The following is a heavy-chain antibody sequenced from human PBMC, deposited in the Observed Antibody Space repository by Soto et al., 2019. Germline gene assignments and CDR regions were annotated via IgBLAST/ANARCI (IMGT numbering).Heavy chain of an antibody. D-gene: IGHD1-26*01. CDR2: ISYSGTT. CDR3: ARVVSGSYLDY. CDR1: GGTITTGGHF. V-gene: IGHV4-31*03. Sequence: QVQLQESGPGLVKASQTLSLTCTVSGGTITTGGHFWSWIRQYPGKGLEWIGYISYSGTTHYNPPLKSRVTISIDPSKIQFSLNLSSVTAADTAVYYWARVVSGSYLDYWGQGTLVTVSS. J-gene: IGHJ4*02.